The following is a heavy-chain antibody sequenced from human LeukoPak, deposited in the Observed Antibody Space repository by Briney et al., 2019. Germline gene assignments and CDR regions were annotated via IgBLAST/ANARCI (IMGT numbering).Heavy chain of an antibody. CDR3: ARERRGGDAFDI. V-gene: IGHV3-21*01. J-gene: IGHJ3*02. Sequence: PGGSLRLSCAASGFSFSSYAMTWVRQAPGRGLEWVSSISSSSSYIYYADSVKGRFTISRDNAKNSLYLQMNSLRAEDTAVYYCARERRGGDAFDIWGQGTMVTVSS. CDR1: GFSFSSYA. CDR2: ISSSSSYI. D-gene: IGHD3-10*01.